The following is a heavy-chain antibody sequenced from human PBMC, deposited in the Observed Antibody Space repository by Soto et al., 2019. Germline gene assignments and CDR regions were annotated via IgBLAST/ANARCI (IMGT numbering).Heavy chain of an antibody. V-gene: IGHV1-18*01. CDR3: ARDVEREPTGLIFWDY. D-gene: IGHD3-3*01. Sequence: QVQLVQSGAEVKKPGASVKVSCTASGYTFTSYGISWVRQAPGQGLEWMGWISAYNGNTNYAQKLQGRVTMTADTSTSTAYMELRSLRSDDTAVYYGARDVEREPTGLIFWDYWGQGTLVTFSS. J-gene: IGHJ4*02. CDR1: GYTFTSYG. CDR2: ISAYNGNT.